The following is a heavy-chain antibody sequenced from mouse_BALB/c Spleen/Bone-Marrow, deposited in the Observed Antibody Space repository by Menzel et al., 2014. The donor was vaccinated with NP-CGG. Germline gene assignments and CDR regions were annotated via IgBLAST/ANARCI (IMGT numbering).Heavy chain of an antibody. Sequence: EVQLQQSGAELVKPGASVKSSCTASGFNIKDTYMHWVKQRPEQGLEWIGRIDPANGNTKYDPKFQGKATITADTSSNTAYLQPSSLTSEDTAVYYCARGLLQYYYAMDYWGQGTSVTVSS. CDR2: IDPANGNT. CDR3: ARGLLQYYYAMDY. J-gene: IGHJ4*01. CDR1: GFNIKDTY. V-gene: IGHV14-3*02. D-gene: IGHD2-3*01.